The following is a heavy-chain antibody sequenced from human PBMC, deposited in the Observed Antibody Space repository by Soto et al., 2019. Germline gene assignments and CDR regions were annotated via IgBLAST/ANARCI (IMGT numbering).Heavy chain of an antibody. CDR3: VRVGYCNNGVCNFYQ. CDR2: IYYSGST. J-gene: IGHJ4*02. D-gene: IGHD2-8*01. Sequence: SETLSLTCTASGGSISSSSYYWGWIRQTPGKGLEWMGSIYYSGSTYYNPSLKSRVTISVDTSKNQFSLKLTSVTAADTAVYYCVRVGYCNNGVCNFYQWGQGTLVTVSS. V-gene: IGHV4-39*01. CDR1: GGSISSSSYY.